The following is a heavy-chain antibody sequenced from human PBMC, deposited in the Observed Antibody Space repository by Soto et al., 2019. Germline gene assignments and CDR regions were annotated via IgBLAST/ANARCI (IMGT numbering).Heavy chain of an antibody. CDR2: ISGSGGST. D-gene: IGHD3-22*01. J-gene: IGHJ4*02. V-gene: IGHV3-23*01. CDR1: GFTFSSYA. Sequence: GVSLRLSCAASGFTFSSYAMSWVRQAPGKGLEWVSAISGSGGSTYYADSVKGRFTISRDNSKNTLYLQMNSLRAEDTAVYYCAKLSDMYVVVIHCDYWGQGTLVTVSS. CDR3: AKLSDMYVVVIHCDY.